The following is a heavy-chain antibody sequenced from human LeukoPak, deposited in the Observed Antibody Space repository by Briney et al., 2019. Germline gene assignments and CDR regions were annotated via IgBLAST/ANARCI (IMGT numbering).Heavy chain of an antibody. CDR2: INPNSGGT. CDR1: GYTFTGYY. CDR3: ACDPIVGIAEAGTFDY. J-gene: IGHJ4*02. V-gene: IGHV1-2*06. Sequence: ASVKVSCKASGYTFTGYYMHWVRQAPGQGLEWMGRINPNSGGTNYAQKFQGRVTMTRDTSISTAYMELSRLRSDDTAVYYCACDPIVGIAEAGTFDYWGQGTLVTVSS. D-gene: IGHD6-19*01.